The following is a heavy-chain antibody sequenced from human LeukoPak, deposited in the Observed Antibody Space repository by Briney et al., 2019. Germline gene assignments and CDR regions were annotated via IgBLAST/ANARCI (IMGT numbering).Heavy chain of an antibody. J-gene: IGHJ4*02. CDR2: INPNSGGT. Sequence: GASVKVSCKASGYTFTGYYMHWVRQAPGQGLEWMGWINPNSGGTNYAQKFQGRVTMTRDTSISTAYMELSRLRSDDTAVYYCARGRINMVRGISPGDYWGQGTLVTVSS. CDR3: ARGRINMVRGISPGDY. D-gene: IGHD3-10*01. CDR1: GYTFTGYY. V-gene: IGHV1-2*02.